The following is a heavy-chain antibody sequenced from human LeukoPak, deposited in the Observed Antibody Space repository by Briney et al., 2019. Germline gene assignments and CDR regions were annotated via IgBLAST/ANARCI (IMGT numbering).Heavy chain of an antibody. J-gene: IGHJ4*02. D-gene: IGHD6-13*01. V-gene: IGHV3-53*01. CDR3: ARTYSSSSYSPFDH. Sequence: GGSLRLSCAASGFIVSSTYMNWVRQAPGKGLEWVSVIYYGGSTYYADSVKGRFTISRDNSKNTLYLQMNSLRAEDTAVYYCARTYSSSSYSPFDHWGQGILVTVSS. CDR2: IYYGGST. CDR1: GFIVSSTY.